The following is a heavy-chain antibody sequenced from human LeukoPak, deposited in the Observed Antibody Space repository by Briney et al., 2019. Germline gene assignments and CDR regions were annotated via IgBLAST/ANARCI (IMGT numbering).Heavy chain of an antibody. CDR3: ARQRSKYYYENY. J-gene: IGHJ4*02. D-gene: IGHD3-22*01. Sequence: SETLSLTCSVSGGSISNSSYYWGWIRQPPGKGLEWIGTIYYSGSTYHNPSLKSRVIISVDTSKNQFSLKLSSVTAADTAVYYYARQRSKYYYENYWGQGTLVTVSS. V-gene: IGHV4-39*01. CDR1: GGSISNSSYY. CDR2: IYYSGST.